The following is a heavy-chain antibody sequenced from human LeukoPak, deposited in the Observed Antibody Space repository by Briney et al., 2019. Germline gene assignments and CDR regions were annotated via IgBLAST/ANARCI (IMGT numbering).Heavy chain of an antibody. CDR3: ARDLYGYGPSFDP. CDR1: GYSISSGYY. J-gene: IGHJ5*02. D-gene: IGHD5-18*01. Sequence: ASETLSLTCTVSGYSISSGYYWGWIRQPPGQGLEWIGSMHQSGSTNYNPSLKSPVSISVDTSKNHFSLKLSSVPAADTAVYYCARDLYGYGPSFDPWGQGTLGTVSP. CDR2: MHQSGST. V-gene: IGHV4-38-2*02.